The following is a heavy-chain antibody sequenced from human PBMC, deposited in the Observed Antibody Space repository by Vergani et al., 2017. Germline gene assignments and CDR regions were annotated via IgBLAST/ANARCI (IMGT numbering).Heavy chain of an antibody. CDR1: GFTYSSYS. D-gene: IGHD2-21*02. Sequence: EVQLVESGGGLVKPGGSLRLSCAASGFTYSSYSMNWVRQAPGKGLEWVSSISSSGSTIYYADSVKGRFTISRDNAKNSLYLQMNSLRAEDTAVYYCARDGRDWPFDYWGQGTLVTVSS. V-gene: IGHV3-21*01. J-gene: IGHJ4*02. CDR2: ISSSGSTI. CDR3: ARDGRDWPFDY.